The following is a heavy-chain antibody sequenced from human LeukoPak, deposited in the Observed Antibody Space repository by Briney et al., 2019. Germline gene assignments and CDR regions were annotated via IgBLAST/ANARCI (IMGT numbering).Heavy chain of an antibody. V-gene: IGHV3-30*02. D-gene: IGHD2-15*01. CDR1: GFPFSNYG. J-gene: IGHJ6*02. CDR2: IQSDGSKT. CDR3: AKRYCKSATCRSDMDA. Sequence: PGGSLRLSCAASGFPFSNYGMHWVRQAPGKGLEWVALIQSDGSKTYSADSVKGRFTISRDNPRNTLYLQMNRLRPEDTAVYYCAKRYCKSATCRSDMDAWGQGTTVTVSS.